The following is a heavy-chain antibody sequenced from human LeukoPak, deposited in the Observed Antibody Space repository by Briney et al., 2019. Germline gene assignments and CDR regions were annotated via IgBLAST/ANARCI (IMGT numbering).Heavy chain of an antibody. CDR3: AAHFGSTSFSTYDY. CDR2: ISGSGGTT. Sequence: GGSLRLSCAASGFTFSSYAMSWVRQAPGKGLEWVSTISGSGGTTFYVDSVKGRFNISRDNSKNTLYLQMDSLRVEDTAVYYCAAHFGSTSFSTYDYWGQGTLVTVSS. CDR1: GFTFSSYA. V-gene: IGHV3-23*01. J-gene: IGHJ4*02. D-gene: IGHD3-10*01.